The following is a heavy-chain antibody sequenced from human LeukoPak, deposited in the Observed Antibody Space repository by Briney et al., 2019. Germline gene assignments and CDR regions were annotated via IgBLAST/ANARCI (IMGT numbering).Heavy chain of an antibody. D-gene: IGHD5-18*01. V-gene: IGHV1-69*13. CDR1: GYTFTGYY. CDR3: ARGDTAISY. CDR2: IIPIFGTA. Sequence: GASVKVSCKASGYTFTGYYMHWVRQAPGQGLEWMGGIIPIFGTANYAQKFQGRVTITADESTSTAYMELSSLRSEDTAVYYCARGDTAISYWGQGTLVTVSS. J-gene: IGHJ4*02.